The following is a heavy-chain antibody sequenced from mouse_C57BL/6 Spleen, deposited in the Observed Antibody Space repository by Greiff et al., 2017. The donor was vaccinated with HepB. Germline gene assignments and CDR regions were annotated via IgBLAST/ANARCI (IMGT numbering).Heavy chain of an antibody. V-gene: IGHV5-9-1*02. CDR2: ISSGGDYI. CDR3: TRDYYSYAMDY. J-gene: IGHJ4*01. Sequence: EVHLVESGAGLVKPGGSLKLSCAASGFTFSSYAMSWVRQTPEKRLEWVAYISSGGDYIYYADTVKGRFTISRDNARNTLYLQMSSLKSEDTAMYYCTRDYYSYAMDYWGQGTSVTVSS. D-gene: IGHD2-12*01. CDR1: GFTFSSYA.